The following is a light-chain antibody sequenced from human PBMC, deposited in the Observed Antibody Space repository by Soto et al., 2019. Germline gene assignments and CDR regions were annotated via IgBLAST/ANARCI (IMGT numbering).Light chain of an antibody. Sequence: EIVLTQSPATLSLSPGERGTLSCRASQSVGRYLAWYQHKPGQPPRRLIYDTSNRAPGPPCRFGGSWSGTDFTLTVSSIEPEDFADYYSVQRSGSSSAVG. CDR3: VQRSGSSSA. J-gene: IGKJ1*01. CDR1: QSVGRY. V-gene: IGKV3-11*01. CDR2: DTS.